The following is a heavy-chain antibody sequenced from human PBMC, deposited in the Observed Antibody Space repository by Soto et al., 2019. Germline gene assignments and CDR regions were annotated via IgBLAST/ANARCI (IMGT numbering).Heavy chain of an antibody. D-gene: IGHD3-10*01. Sequence: GGSLRLSCAASGFTFSSYSMNWVRQAPGKGLEWVSSISSSSSYIYYADSVKGRFTISRDNAKNSLYLQMNSLRAEDTAVYYCARGGGEDPGDAFDIWGQGTMVTVSS. J-gene: IGHJ3*02. V-gene: IGHV3-21*01. CDR1: GFTFSSYS. CDR3: ARGGGEDPGDAFDI. CDR2: ISSSSSYI.